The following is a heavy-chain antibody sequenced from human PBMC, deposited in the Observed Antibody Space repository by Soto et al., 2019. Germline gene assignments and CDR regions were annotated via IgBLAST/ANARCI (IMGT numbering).Heavy chain of an antibody. J-gene: IGHJ5*02. D-gene: IGHD3-3*01. V-gene: IGHV4-39*01. CDR2: IYYSGST. Sequence: QLQLQESGPGLVKPSETLSLTCTVSGGSISSSSYYWGWIRQPPGKGLEWIGSIYYSGSTYYKPSLKCRVTISVGTSKIQRSLKLRSVTAADSAVYYCARLGRSYDFWSGYYHFTNLDTWGQGTLVTVSS. CDR1: GGSISSSSYY. CDR3: ARLGRSYDFWSGYYHFTNLDT.